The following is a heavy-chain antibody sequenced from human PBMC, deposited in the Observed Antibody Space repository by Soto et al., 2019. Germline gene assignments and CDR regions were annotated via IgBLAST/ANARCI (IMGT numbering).Heavy chain of an antibody. J-gene: IGHJ6*02. CDR3: AKDLVAAAVYYYYYGMDV. V-gene: IGHV3-23*01. D-gene: IGHD6-13*01. CDR1: VFTFSSYA. Sequence: GWSLRLSCSASVFTFSSYAMSWCRQAPGKGLEWVSAISGSGGSTYYADSVKGRFTISRDNSKNTLYLQMNSLRAEDTAVYYCAKDLVAAAVYYYYYGMDVWGQGTTVTVSS. CDR2: ISGSGGST.